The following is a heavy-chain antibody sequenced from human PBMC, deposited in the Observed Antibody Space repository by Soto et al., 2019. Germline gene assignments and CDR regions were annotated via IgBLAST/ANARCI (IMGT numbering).Heavy chain of an antibody. CDR2: IWYDGSEK. V-gene: IGHV3-33*01. D-gene: IGHD1-1*01. CDR3: ARQSLGNIRLRGLDY. J-gene: IGHJ4*02. Sequence: QVQLVESGGGVVQPGRSLRLSCAASGFTFSDYGMHWVRQAPGKGLEWVAVIWYDGSEKYYADSVKGRFTISRDNSKNNQYLQMKSLRAEGTAVYDCARQSLGNIRLRGLDYWGQGALVTVSS. CDR1: GFTFSDYG.